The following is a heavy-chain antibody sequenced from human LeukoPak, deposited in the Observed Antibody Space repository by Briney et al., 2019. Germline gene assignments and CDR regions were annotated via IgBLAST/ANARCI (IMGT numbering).Heavy chain of an antibody. CDR2: IYYSGST. D-gene: IGHD1-26*01. CDR1: GGSISSGGYY. CDR3: ARMRVGATIGNYYYYYGMDV. J-gene: IGHJ6*02. V-gene: IGHV4-31*03. Sequence: SETLSLTCTVSGGSISSGGYYWSWIRQHPGKGLEWIGYIYYSGSTYYNPSMKSRVTISVDTSKNQFSLKLSSVTAADTAVYYCARMRVGATIGNYYYYYGMDVWGQGTTVTASS.